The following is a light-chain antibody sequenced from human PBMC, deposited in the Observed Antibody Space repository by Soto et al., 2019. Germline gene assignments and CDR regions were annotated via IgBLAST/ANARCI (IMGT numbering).Light chain of an antibody. V-gene: IGLV2-14*01. CDR2: EVT. J-gene: IGLJ2*01. Sequence: QSALTQPASVSGSPGQSITISCTGTSSDVGGYNYVSWYQQHPGKAPKLIIYEVTNRPSGVSSRFSGSKSGDTASLTISGLQAEDEADYYCSSYAGSNNHVLFGGGTKLTVL. CDR3: SSYAGSNNHVL. CDR1: SSDVGGYNY.